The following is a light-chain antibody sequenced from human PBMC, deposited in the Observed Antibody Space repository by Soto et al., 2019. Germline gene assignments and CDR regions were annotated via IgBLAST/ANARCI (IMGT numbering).Light chain of an antibody. Sequence: EIVLTQSPATLSLSPGERATLSCRASQSFSSYLAWYQQKPGQAPRLLIYDASKRATGIPARFSGRGSGTDFTLPISSLEPXXXXXXXXXXXXXXXXVITFGQGTRLEIK. CDR2: DAS. CDR1: QSFSSY. CDR3: XXXXXXXXVIT. J-gene: IGKJ5*01. V-gene: IGKV3-11*01.